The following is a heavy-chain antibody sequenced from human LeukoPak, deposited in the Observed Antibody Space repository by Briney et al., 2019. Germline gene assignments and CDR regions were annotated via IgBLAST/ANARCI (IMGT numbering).Heavy chain of an antibody. CDR2: IWYDGSIK. Sequence: PGRSLRLSCAASGFTFSSYGMHCVRQAPGKGLEWVALIWYDGSIKYYEDSVKGRFTISRDNSKNTLYLQMNSLRAEDTAVYYCARDQADGDYYFDYWGQGTLVTVSS. CDR1: GFTFSSYG. D-gene: IGHD4-17*01. V-gene: IGHV3-33*01. CDR3: ARDQADGDYYFDY. J-gene: IGHJ4*02.